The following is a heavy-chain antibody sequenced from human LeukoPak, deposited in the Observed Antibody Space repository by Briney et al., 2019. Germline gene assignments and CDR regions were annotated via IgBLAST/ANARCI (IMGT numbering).Heavy chain of an antibody. J-gene: IGHJ3*02. CDR3: VRLGGGDAFDI. CDR1: GFTFSRFA. CDR2: IRSKANGYTT. D-gene: IGHD2-15*01. Sequence: GGSLKLSCAASGFTFSRFAMHWVRQAPGKGLEWVGRIRSKANGYTTAYGETVKGRFTITRDDSKRSAFVQMSSLKSEDTAVYYCVRLGGGDAFDIWGPGTRVTVSS. V-gene: IGHV3-73*01.